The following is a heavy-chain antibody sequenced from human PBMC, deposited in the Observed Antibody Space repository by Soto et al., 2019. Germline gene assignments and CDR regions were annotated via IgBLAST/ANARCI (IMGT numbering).Heavy chain of an antibody. Sequence: EVQLVESGGGLVQPGESLKLSCAVSGFTFSGSAMHWVRQASGKGLEWVGSIRSKANNYATAYAASVKGRFTISRDDSKNTAYLQMNSLKSEDTAVYYCTRGYGDYVRDYWGQGTLVTVSS. CDR2: IRSKANNYAT. CDR1: GFTFSGSA. J-gene: IGHJ4*02. CDR3: TRGYGDYVRDY. V-gene: IGHV3-73*01. D-gene: IGHD4-17*01.